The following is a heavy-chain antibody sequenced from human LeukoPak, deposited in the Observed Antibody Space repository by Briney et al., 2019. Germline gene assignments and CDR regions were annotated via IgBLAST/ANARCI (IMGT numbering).Heavy chain of an antibody. CDR1: GDSLGSGMYY. J-gene: IGHJ4*02. Sequence: PSETLSLTCTVSGDSLGSGMYYWGWIRQAPGKGLTWIGSIYHSGSIFYNASFESRVAMSVDPSNNQFSLRLTSVTAADTAVYYCATMTRRGQYYFDNWGQGTLVTVSS. CDR2: IYHSGSI. CDR3: ATMTRRGQYYFDN. V-gene: IGHV4-39*01. D-gene: IGHD3-22*01.